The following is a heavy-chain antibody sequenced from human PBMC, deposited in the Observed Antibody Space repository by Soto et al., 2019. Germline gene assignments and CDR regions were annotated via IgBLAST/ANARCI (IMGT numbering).Heavy chain of an antibody. CDR3: ARDGSVH. Sequence: EVQLVESGGGLAQPGGSLTLSCEVSGLIVSKNAMSWVRQAPGKGLEWVSVIYTSGGTFYADSVKGRFTISRDNSKNTVYLQMNSLRVEDTAVYYCARDGSVHWGQGTLVTVSS. V-gene: IGHV3-66*01. CDR1: GLIVSKNA. J-gene: IGHJ4*02. CDR2: IYTSGGT.